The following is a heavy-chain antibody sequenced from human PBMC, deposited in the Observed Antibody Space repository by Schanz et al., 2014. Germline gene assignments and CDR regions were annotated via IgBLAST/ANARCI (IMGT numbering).Heavy chain of an antibody. Sequence: QVQLVQSGVEVKKPGASVKVSCKASGYSFTGYYMNWVRQAPGQGLEWMGWINPSSGGTNYAQKFQGRVTMTRDTSISTAYMERTSLRSEDTAVYFCARDLTVDTGYVVHYCYYGMDVWGQGTTVTVSS. V-gene: IGHV1-2*02. J-gene: IGHJ6*02. D-gene: IGHD5-12*01. CDR3: ARDLTVDTGYVVHYCYYGMDV. CDR1: GYSFTGYY. CDR2: INPSSGGT.